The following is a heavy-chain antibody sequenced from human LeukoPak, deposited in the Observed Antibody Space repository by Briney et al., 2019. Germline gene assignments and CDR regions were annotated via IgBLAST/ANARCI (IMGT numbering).Heavy chain of an antibody. CDR1: GGSIGTYY. D-gene: IGHD6-19*01. J-gene: IGHJ4*02. Sequence: SETLSLTCTVSGGSIGTYYWSWIREPPGKGLEWIGHIYNSGSTDYSPSLKSRVTISVDTSKNQFSLKLSSVTAADTAVYYCARFKRAGGWSYFDYWGQGTLVTVSS. V-gene: IGHV4-59*01. CDR2: IYNSGST. CDR3: ARFKRAGGWSYFDY.